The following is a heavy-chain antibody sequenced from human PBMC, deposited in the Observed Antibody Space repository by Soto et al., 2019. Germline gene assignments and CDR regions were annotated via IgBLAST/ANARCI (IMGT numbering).Heavy chain of an antibody. Sequence: GSLRLSCAASAFMFTDYAMTWVRQAPGKGLEWVSVISGSGVSIYYTDSVRGRFTISRDNSKNTLYLQMHSLRPEDTAVSFCVQRPDCSDRSGSPSWDQGIQVTVSS. CDR2: ISGSGVSI. D-gene: IGHD3-3*01. CDR1: AFMFTDYA. J-gene: IGHJ1*01. V-gene: IGHV3-23*01. CDR3: VQRPDCSDRSGSPS.